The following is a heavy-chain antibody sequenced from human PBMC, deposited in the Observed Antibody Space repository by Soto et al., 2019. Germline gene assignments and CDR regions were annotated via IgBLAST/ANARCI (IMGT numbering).Heavy chain of an antibody. Sequence: GGSLRLSCAASGFTFSDYYMSWIRQAPGKGLEWLSYSSDSGTFTRYAGSVKGRFSISRDNAKNSLYLQINSLRGEDTAIYYCARSGDNYNLLDYWGQGTPVTVSS. V-gene: IGHV3-11*06. CDR1: GFTFSDYY. D-gene: IGHD1-1*01. J-gene: IGHJ4*02. CDR2: SSDSGTFT. CDR3: ARSGDNYNLLDY.